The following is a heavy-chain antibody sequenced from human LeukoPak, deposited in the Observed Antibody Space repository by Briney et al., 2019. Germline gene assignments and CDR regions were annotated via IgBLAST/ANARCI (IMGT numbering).Heavy chain of an antibody. J-gene: IGHJ5*02. CDR3: ARDPGRLHNDYGAPNGFDP. CDR2: ISSSSSYI. Sequence: GGSLRLSCAASGFTFSSYSMHWVRQAPGKGLEWVSSISSSSSYIYYADSVKGRFTISRDNAKNSLYLQMNSLRAEDTAVYYCARDPGRLHNDYGAPNGFDPWGQGTLVTVSS. V-gene: IGHV3-21*01. CDR1: GFTFSSYS. D-gene: IGHD4-17*01.